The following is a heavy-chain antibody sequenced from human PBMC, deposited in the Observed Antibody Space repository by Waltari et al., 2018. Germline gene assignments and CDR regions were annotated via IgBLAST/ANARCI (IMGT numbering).Heavy chain of an antibody. CDR2: IYHSGST. CDR3: ARGYYDSSGYKGNDAFDI. J-gene: IGHJ3*02. D-gene: IGHD3-22*01. CDR1: GGPISSRGYS. Sequence: QLQLQESGSGLVKPSQTLSLTCAVSGGPISSRGYSWSWIRQHPGKGLEWIGYIYHSGSTYYNPSLKSRVTISVDRSKNQFSLKLSSVTAADTAVYYCARGYYDSSGYKGNDAFDIWGQGTMVTVSS. V-gene: IGHV4-30-2*01.